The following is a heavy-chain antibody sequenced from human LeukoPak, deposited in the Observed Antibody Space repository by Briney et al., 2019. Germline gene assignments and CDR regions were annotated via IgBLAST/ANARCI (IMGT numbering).Heavy chain of an antibody. J-gene: IGHJ3*01. D-gene: IGHD2-2*01. Sequence: GASAKVSCKASGYSFTKYGISWVRQAPGQGLEWMGWISAYTRNTDHAQKFQGRVTMTTDTSATTAYMELRSLRSDDTAVYYCARDSGYQSDAFDFWGQGTMVIVSS. CDR3: ARDSGYQSDAFDF. V-gene: IGHV1-18*01. CDR2: ISAYTRNT. CDR1: GYSFTKYG.